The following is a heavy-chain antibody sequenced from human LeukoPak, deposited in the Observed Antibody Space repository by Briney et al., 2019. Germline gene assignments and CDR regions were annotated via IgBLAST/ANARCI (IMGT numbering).Heavy chain of an antibody. CDR1: GYTFTSYD. V-gene: IGHV1-2*02. CDR3: ARVWLHDAFDN. CDR2: INPNSGGT. Sequence: ASVKVSCKASGYTFTSYDINWVRQATGQGLEWMGWINPNSGGTNYAQKFQGRVTMTRDTSISTAYMELSRLRSDDTAVYYCARVWLHDAFDNWGQGTMVTVSS. D-gene: IGHD5-12*01. J-gene: IGHJ3*02.